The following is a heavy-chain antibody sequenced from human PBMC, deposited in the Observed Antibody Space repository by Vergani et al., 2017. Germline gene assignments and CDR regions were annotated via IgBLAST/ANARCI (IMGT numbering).Heavy chain of an antibody. D-gene: IGHD3-22*01. J-gene: IGHJ3*02. V-gene: IGHV3-48*01. CDR2: ISTDASTT. CDR1: GFTFSTYS. CDR3: AREPLRTYDSSGYYFHDAFDI. Sequence: EVQLVESGGGLVQPGGSLRLSCVGSGFTFSTYSMNWVRQAPGKGLEWVSYISTDASTTYYGDSVKGRFTISRDNAKNSLYLQMNILRAEDTAVYFCAREPLRTYDSSGYYFHDAFDIWGQGTMVTVSS.